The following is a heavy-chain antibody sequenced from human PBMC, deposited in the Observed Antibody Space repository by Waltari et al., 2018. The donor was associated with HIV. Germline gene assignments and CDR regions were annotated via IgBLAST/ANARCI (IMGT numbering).Heavy chain of an antibody. CDR3: AGQRVYYDDRGRPVWFDL. V-gene: IGHV3-66*04. J-gene: IGHJ5*02. CDR1: GFSVNTS. CDR2: LLNEEID. D-gene: IGHD3-22*01. Sequence: EVRLVESGGGVVRPGGALRLSCAVSGFSVNTSMSWVRQTPGQVLGWLSILLNEEIDIYADCAKGRFSASRDTSKNPVNLVVGNVGAEDTAVYFGAGQRVYYDDRGRPVWFDLWGQRALVTVSP.